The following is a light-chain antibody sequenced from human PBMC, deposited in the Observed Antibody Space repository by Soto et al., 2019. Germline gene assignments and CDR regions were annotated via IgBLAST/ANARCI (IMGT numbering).Light chain of an antibody. CDR1: SGDVGGYNY. Sequence: QSALTQPASVSGSPGQSITLSCTGTSGDVGGYNYVSWYQHHPGKAPKLMIYYVTNRPSGVSNRFSGSKSGNTASLTISGLQAEDEADYYCSSYTSSSTLVFGGGTKLT. CDR3: SSYTSSSTLV. V-gene: IGLV2-14*03. CDR2: YVT. J-gene: IGLJ2*01.